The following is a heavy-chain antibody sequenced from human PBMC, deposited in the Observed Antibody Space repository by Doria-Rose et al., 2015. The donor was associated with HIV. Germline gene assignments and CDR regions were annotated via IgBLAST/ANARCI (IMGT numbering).Heavy chain of an antibody. CDR3: ARARITGTDY. D-gene: IGHD1-20*01. Sequence: QPPGKGLEWTGYIYYSGSTYYNPSLKSRVTISVDTSKNQFSLKLSSVTAADTAVHYCARARITGTDYWGQGTLVTVSS. CDR2: IYYSGST. J-gene: IGHJ4*02. V-gene: IGHV4-31*02.